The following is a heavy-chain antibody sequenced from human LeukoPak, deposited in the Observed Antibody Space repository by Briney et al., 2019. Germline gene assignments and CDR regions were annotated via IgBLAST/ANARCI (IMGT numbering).Heavy chain of an antibody. Sequence: GGSLRLSCAASGFTFDNYAMSWVRQAPGKGLEWVSVISGSGYYSYYADSVKGRFTVSRDNSKTTLYLQMNSLRADDTAVYYCAKGGPTGSNYFDFWGQGTLVTVSS. CDR3: AKGGPTGSNYFDF. J-gene: IGHJ4*02. CDR2: ISGSGYYS. V-gene: IGHV3-23*01. CDR1: GFTFDNYA. D-gene: IGHD1-26*01.